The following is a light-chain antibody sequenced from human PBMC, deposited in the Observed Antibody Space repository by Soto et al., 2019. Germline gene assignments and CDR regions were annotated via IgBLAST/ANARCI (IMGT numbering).Light chain of an antibody. Sequence: EIVLTQSPGTLSLSPGERATLSCRASQSVSSSYLAWYQQKPGQAPRLLIYGASNRATGIPDRFSGSGSGTDFTLTISRLEPEDFAVYYCQPYLRPPTTFGQGTKVEIK. V-gene: IGKV3-20*01. CDR2: GAS. CDR1: QSVSSSY. CDR3: QPYLRPPTT. J-gene: IGKJ1*01.